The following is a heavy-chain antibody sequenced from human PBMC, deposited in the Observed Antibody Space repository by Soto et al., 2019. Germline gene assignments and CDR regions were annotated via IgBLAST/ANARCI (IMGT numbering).Heavy chain of an antibody. CDR3: ARDQVPGYSSGWYRVDYFDY. J-gene: IGHJ4*02. D-gene: IGHD6-19*01. Sequence: QVQLVQSGAEVKKPGSSVKVSCKASGGTFSSYTISWVRQAPGQGLEWMGRIIPILGIANYAQKFQGRVTITADKSXXTXYXXLSSLRSEDTAVYYCARDQVPGYSSGWYRVDYFDYWGQGTLVTVSS. CDR1: GGTFSSYT. V-gene: IGHV1-69*08. CDR2: IIPILGIA.